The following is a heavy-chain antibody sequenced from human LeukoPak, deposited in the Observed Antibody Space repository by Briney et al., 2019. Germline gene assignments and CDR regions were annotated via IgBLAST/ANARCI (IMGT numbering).Heavy chain of an antibody. CDR3: AKDTSSGPPNDAFDI. J-gene: IGHJ3*02. V-gene: IGHV3-23*01. CDR1: LFTFSSYA. D-gene: IGHD6-25*01. Sequence: GWSVRLSCLASLFTFSSYALSWVRQADGKGLEGVSAISGSGGSTYYADCVKGRFTISRDNSKDTLYLQMNCLRGEDTAVYYCAKDTSSGPPNDAFDIWGQGTMVTVSS. CDR2: ISGSGGST.